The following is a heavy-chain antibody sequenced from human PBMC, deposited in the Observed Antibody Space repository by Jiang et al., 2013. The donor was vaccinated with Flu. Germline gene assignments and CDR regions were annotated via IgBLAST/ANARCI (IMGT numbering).Heavy chain of an antibody. Sequence: QTLSLTCAVSGGSISSGGYSWSWIRQPPGKGLEWIGYIYHSGSTYYNPSLKSRVTISVDRSKNQFSLKLSSVTAADTAVYYCARTTHYYDSSGYYYLDAFDIWGQGTMVTVSS. CDR3: ARTTHYYDSSGYYYLDAFDI. D-gene: IGHD3-22*01. J-gene: IGHJ3*02. CDR1: GGSISSGGYS. CDR2: IYHSGST. V-gene: IGHV4-30-2*01.